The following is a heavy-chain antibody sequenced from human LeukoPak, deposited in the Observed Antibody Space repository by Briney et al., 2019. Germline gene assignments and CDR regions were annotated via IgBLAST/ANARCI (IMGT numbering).Heavy chain of an antibody. CDR1: GFTFSSYE. CDR3: AREKEGYCSRTSCYLDYYYYYMDV. CDR2: IKQDGSEK. J-gene: IGHJ6*03. Sequence: QAGGSLRLSCAASGFTFSSYEMNWVRQAPGKGLEWVANIKQDGSEKYYVDSVKGRFTISRDNAKNSLYLQMNSLRAEDTAVYYCAREKEGYCSRTSCYLDYYYYYMDVWGKGTTVTISS. V-gene: IGHV3-7*01. D-gene: IGHD2-2*01.